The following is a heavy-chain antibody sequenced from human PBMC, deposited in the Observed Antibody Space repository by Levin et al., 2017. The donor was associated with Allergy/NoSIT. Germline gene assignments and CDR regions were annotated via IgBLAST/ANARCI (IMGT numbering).Heavy chain of an antibody. Sequence: SGPTLVKPTQTLTLTCTFSGFSLSTSGVGVGWIRQPPGKALEWLALIYWDDDKRYSPSLKSRLTITKDTSKNQVVLTMTNMDPVDTATYYCAHTTLAARLSKTGAFDYWGQGTLVTVSS. CDR2: IYWDDDK. V-gene: IGHV2-5*02. J-gene: IGHJ4*02. D-gene: IGHD6-6*01. CDR3: AHTTLAARLSKTGAFDY. CDR1: GFSLSTSGVG.